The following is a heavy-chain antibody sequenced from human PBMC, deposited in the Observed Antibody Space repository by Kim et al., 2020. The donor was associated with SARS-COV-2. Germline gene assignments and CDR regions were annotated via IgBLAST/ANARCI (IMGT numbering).Heavy chain of an antibody. D-gene: IGHD2-21*01. CDR2: ITTNGGST. J-gene: IGHJ4*02. CDR1: GFPFSSFG. V-gene: IGHV3-23*01. Sequence: GGSLRLSCAASGFPFSSFGMSWVRQAAGKGLEWVSSITTNGGSTNYADSVKGRFSVSRDNSKNTVFLQLDSLRAEDTAVYYCWRGMWWPPFFEYLGQGTL. CDR3: WRGMWWPPFFEY.